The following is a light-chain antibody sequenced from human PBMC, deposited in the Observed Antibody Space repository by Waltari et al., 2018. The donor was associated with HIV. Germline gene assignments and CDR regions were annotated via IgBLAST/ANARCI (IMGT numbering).Light chain of an antibody. CDR1: RSNIASNT. CDR3: AAWDDNLNGWV. CDR2: SNK. Sequence: QSVLTQPPSASGTPGQRVTISCSGRRSNIASNTVNWYQQLPGTAPKLLIYSNKHLPSGVPDRFSGSKSGTSASLAISGLQSEDEADYYCAAWDDNLNGWVFGGGTKLTVL. V-gene: IGLV1-44*01. J-gene: IGLJ3*02.